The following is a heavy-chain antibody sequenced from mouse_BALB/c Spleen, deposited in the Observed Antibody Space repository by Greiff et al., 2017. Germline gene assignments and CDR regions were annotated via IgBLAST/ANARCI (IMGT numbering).Heavy chain of an antibody. J-gene: IGHJ3*01. CDR3: TSHYGNYPWFAY. V-gene: IGHV1-15*01. CDR2: IDPETGGT. Sequence: QVHVKQSGAELVRPGASVTLSCKASGYTFTDYEMHWVKQTPVHGLEWIGAIDPETGGTAYNQKFKGKATLTADKSSSTAYMELRSLTSEDSAVYYCTSHYGNYPWFAYWGQGTLVTVSA. CDR1: GYTFTDYE. D-gene: IGHD2-1*01.